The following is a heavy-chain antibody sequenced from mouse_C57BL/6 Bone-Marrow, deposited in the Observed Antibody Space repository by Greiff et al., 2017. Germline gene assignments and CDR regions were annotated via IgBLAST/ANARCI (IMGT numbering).Heavy chain of an antibody. CDR1: GYTFTSYW. J-gene: IGHJ2*01. CDR2: IDPSDSYT. Sequence: QVQLKQPGAELVRPGTSVKLSCKASGYTFTSYWMHWVKQRPGQGLEWIGGIDPSDSYTNYNQKFKGKATLTVDTSSSTAYMQLSSLTSEDSAVYYCARPYGSSYYFDYWGQGTTLTVSS. V-gene: IGHV1-59*01. CDR3: ARPYGSSYYFDY. D-gene: IGHD1-1*01.